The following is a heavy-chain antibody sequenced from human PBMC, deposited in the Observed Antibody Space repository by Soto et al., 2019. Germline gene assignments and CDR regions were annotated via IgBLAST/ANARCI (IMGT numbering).Heavy chain of an antibody. Sequence: TLSLTCAVSGGPISSGGYSWSWIRQPPGKGLEWIGYIYHSGSTYYNPSLKSRVTISVDRSKNQFSLKLSSVTAADTAVYYCARAHYGDYGYGMDVWGQGTTVTVS. CDR3: ARAHYGDYGYGMDV. D-gene: IGHD4-17*01. J-gene: IGHJ6*02. CDR2: IYHSGST. V-gene: IGHV4-30-2*01. CDR1: GGPISSGGYS.